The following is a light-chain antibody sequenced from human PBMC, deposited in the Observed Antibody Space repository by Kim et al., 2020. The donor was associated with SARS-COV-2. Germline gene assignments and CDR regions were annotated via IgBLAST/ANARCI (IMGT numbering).Light chain of an antibody. Sequence: VSTGERATLSCRASQSVSSNLAWYQQKPGQAPRLLIYGASTRATGIPARFSGSGSGTEFTLTISSLQSEDFAVYYCQQYNYWPPTFGQGTKVDIK. CDR1: QSVSSN. CDR2: GAS. J-gene: IGKJ1*01. CDR3: QQYNYWPPT. V-gene: IGKV3-15*01.